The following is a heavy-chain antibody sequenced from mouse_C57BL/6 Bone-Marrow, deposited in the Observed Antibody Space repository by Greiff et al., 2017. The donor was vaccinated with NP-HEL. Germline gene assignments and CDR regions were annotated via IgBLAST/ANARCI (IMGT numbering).Heavy chain of an antibody. J-gene: IGHJ1*03. CDR3: AREVRQLRHHWYFDV. V-gene: IGHV1-76*01. CDR1: GYTFTDYY. Sequence: QVQLQQSGAELVRPGASVKLSCKASGYTFTDYYINWVKQRPGQGLEWIARIYPGSGNTYYNEKFKGKATLTAEKSSSTAYMQLSSLTSEDSAVYFCAREVRQLRHHWYFDVWGTGTTVTVSS. CDR2: IYPGSGNT. D-gene: IGHD3-2*02.